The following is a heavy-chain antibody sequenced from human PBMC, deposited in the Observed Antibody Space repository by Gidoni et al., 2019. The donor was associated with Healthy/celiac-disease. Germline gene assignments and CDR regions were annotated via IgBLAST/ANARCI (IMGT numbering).Heavy chain of an antibody. CDR2: INHSGST. V-gene: IGHV4-34*01. CDR3: ARASLIWFGESNYFDY. D-gene: IGHD3-10*01. J-gene: IGHJ4*02. Sequence: QVQLQQWGAGLLKPSETLSLPCAVYGGSFSGYYWSWLRQPPGQGLEWSGEINHSGSTNYNPSLKSRVTISVDTSKNQFSLKLSSVTAADTAVYYCARASLIWFGESNYFDYWGQGTLVTVSS. CDR1: GGSFSGYY.